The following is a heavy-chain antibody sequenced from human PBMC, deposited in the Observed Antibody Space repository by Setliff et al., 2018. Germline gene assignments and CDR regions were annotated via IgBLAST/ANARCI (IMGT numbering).Heavy chain of an antibody. D-gene: IGHD3-3*01. J-gene: IGHJ4*02. Sequence: ASVKVSCKASGYAFTGHYIHWVRQAPGQGLEWMGWISPRTGVTSYAQKFQDRVTLTTDTSTSTAYMEMRSLTSDDTAVYYCARVTGVTTFGVIMKDFEFWGQGTLVTVSS. CDR1: GYAFTGHY. V-gene: IGHV1-18*04. CDR3: ARVTGVTTFGVIMKDFEF. CDR2: ISPRTGVT.